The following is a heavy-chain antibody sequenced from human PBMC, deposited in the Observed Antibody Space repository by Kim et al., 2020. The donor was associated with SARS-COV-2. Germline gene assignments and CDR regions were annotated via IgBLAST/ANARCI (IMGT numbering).Heavy chain of an antibody. CDR3: AGLDYLPQYFQH. V-gene: IGHV4-59*01. Sequence: SETLSLTCTVSGGSISSYYWSWIRQPPGKGLEWIGYIYYSGSTNYNPSLKSRVTISVDTSKNQFSLKLSSVTAADTAVYYCAGLDYLPQYFQHWGQGTLVTVSS. J-gene: IGHJ1*01. CDR2: IYYSGST. CDR1: GGSISSYY. D-gene: IGHD3-10*01.